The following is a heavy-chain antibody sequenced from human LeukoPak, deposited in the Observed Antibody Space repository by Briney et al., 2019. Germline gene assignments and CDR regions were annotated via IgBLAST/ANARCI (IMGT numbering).Heavy chain of an antibody. D-gene: IGHD4-17*01. Sequence: ASVKVSCKASGYTFRNYGILWVRQAPGQGLVWMGWVSPYNDNTNYAQNFQGRVTMTTDTSTNLAYMELRSLRYDDTAVYYCAREGHDYGDNTPDYWGRGTLVTVSS. CDR1: GYTFRNYG. CDR3: AREGHDYGDNTPDY. V-gene: IGHV1-18*01. J-gene: IGHJ4*02. CDR2: VSPYNDNT.